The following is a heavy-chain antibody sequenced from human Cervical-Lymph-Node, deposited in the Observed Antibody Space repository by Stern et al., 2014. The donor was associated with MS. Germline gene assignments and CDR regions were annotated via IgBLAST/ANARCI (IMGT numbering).Heavy chain of an antibody. CDR2: INWSGRNP. CDR1: GFTFADHA. D-gene: IGHD3-3*01. CDR3: AKDINDYWSGPADY. J-gene: IGHJ4*02. Sequence: EVQLVESGGGLVQPGRSLRLPCAASGFTFADHAMHWVRQAPGKGLAWVSGINWSGRNPGYADVVEGRFTISRDNAKNSLYLQINSLRVEDTAFYYCAKDINDYWSGPADYWGQGTLVTVSS. V-gene: IGHV3-9*01.